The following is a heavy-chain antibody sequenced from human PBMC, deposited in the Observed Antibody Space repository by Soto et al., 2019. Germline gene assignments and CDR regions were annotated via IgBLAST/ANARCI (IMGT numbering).Heavy chain of an antibody. J-gene: IGHJ6*02. CDR3: ARERVVVVAARYYYYGMDV. D-gene: IGHD2-15*01. CDR1: VFTFCSYA. CDR2: ISYDGSNK. Sequence: PWWSLRLSCSASVFTFCSYAMHWVRQAPGQGLEWVAVISYDGSNKYYADSVKGRFTISRDNSKNTLYLQMNSLRAEDTAVYYCARERVVVVAARYYYYGMDVWGQGTTVTVSS. V-gene: IGHV3-30-3*01.